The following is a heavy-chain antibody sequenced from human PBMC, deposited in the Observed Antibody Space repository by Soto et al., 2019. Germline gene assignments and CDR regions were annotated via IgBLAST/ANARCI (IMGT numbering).Heavy chain of an antibody. D-gene: IGHD5-12*01. J-gene: IGHJ5*02. Sequence: QVQLVQSGAEVKQPGSSVKVSCQASGVTFSSFAISWVRQAPGQGLEWMGGIIPIFRTPNYAQNFQGRVTITADESTSSVYMELSRLRSEDTAVYYCARSTGSGFRPGTHSFNWFDTWGQGTLVTVSS. CDR3: ARSTGSGFRPGTHSFNWFDT. CDR1: GVTFSSFA. CDR2: IIPIFRTP. V-gene: IGHV1-69*01.